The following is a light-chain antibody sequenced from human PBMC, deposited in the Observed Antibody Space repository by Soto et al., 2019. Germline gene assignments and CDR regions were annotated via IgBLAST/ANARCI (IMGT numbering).Light chain of an antibody. V-gene: IGLV2-14*01. Sequence: QSALTQPASVSGSPGQSITISCTGTSSDVGGYNYVSWYQQHPGKAPKLMIYEVSNRPSGVSNRFPGSKSGNTASLTISGLQAEDEADYYFSSYTSSSTLVFGGGTKLTVL. CDR2: EVS. CDR1: SSDVGGYNY. CDR3: SSYTSSSTLV. J-gene: IGLJ3*02.